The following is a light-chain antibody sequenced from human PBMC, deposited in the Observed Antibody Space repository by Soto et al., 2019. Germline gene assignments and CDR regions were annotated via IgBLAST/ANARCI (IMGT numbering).Light chain of an antibody. CDR1: QSISTY. V-gene: IGKV1-39*01. J-gene: IGKJ4*01. Sequence: DIQMTQSPSSLSVSIGERVTITCRASQSISTYLNWYEQKPGKAPNLLIYGASTLQSGVPSRFSGGGSGTYFTLTISGLQPEEFGSYYCQQSYTSPVTFGGGTKVEIK. CDR2: GAS. CDR3: QQSYTSPVT.